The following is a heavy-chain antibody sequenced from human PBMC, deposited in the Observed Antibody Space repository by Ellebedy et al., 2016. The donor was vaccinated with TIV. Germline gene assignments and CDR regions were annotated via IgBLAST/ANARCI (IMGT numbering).Heavy chain of an antibody. J-gene: IGHJ4*02. V-gene: IGHV3-23*01. Sequence: GESLKISXAASGFSFRSYAMAWVRQAPGKGLEWVSGITGSATDTYYADSVKGRFTISRDNSKNTLSLQMNSLRPEDTATYYCAKGSSTTYYHYWGQGTLVTVSS. CDR2: ITGSATDT. CDR3: AKGSSTTYYHY. CDR1: GFSFRSYA. D-gene: IGHD2-2*01.